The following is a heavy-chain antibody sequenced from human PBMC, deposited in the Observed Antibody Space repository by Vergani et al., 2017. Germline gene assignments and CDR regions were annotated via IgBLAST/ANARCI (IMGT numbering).Heavy chain of an antibody. J-gene: IGHJ6*03. CDR3: ARIRGDCSGGSCQQPPRYYYYYYMDV. Sequence: QVQLVQSGAEVKKPGASVKVSCKASGYTFTSYGISWVRQAPGQGLEWMGWISAYNGNTNYAQKLQGRVTMTTDTSTSTAYMELRSLRSDDTAVYYCARIRGDCSGGSCQQPPRYYYYYYMDVWGKGTTVTVSS. CDR2: ISAYNGNT. CDR1: GYTFTSYG. V-gene: IGHV1-18*01. D-gene: IGHD2-15*01.